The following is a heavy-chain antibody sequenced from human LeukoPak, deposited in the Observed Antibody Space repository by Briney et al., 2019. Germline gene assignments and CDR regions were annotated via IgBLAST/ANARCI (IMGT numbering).Heavy chain of an antibody. V-gene: IGHV3-7*01. CDR2: IKQDGSEK. D-gene: IGHD3-10*01. CDR3: ARLTSPHYGSGSYHFDY. Sequence: GGSLRLSCAASGFTFSSYWMSWVRQAPGKGLEWVANIKQDGSEKYYVDSVKGRFTISRDNAKNSLYLQMNSLRAEDTAVYYCARLTSPHYGSGSYHFDYWGQGTLVTVSS. J-gene: IGHJ4*02. CDR1: GFTFSSYW.